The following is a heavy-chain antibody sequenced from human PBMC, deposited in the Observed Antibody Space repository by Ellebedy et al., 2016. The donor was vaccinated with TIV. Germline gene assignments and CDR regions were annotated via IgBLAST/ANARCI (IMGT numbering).Heavy chain of an antibody. D-gene: IGHD3-10*01. CDR3: AREGTYGSGQRPLDY. J-gene: IGHJ4*02. CDR1: GYPFDNYG. CDR2: ISAYDGDT. V-gene: IGHV1-18*01. Sequence: ASVKVSCXASGYPFDNYGITWVRQAPGQGLELMGWISAYDGDTNYAQNLQGRVTMTTDTPTSTAYMDLRSLGSGDTAVYYCAREGTYGSGQRPLDYWGQGTLVTVSS.